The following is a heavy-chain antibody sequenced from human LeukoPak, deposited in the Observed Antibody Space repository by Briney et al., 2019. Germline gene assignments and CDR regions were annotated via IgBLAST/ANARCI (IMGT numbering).Heavy chain of an antibody. CDR2: ISSSGSHR. CDR3: TRDHHFSSRGYPQGYNYYAMDV. Sequence: PGGSLRLSCAASGFTFSSYEMNWVRQAPGKGLEWVSYISSSGSHRNYADSVKGRFTISRDNAKNSLYLQMNSLRADDTAAYYCTRDHHFSSRGYPQGYNYYAMDVWGQGTTVTVSS. J-gene: IGHJ6*02. CDR1: GFTFSSYE. V-gene: IGHV3-48*03. D-gene: IGHD3-22*01.